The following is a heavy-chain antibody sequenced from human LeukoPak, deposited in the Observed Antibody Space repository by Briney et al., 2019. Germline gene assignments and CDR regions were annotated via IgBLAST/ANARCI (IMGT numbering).Heavy chain of an antibody. CDR2: ISTSSSYI. V-gene: IGHV3-21*01. D-gene: IGHD3-16*02. J-gene: IGHJ4*02. CDR1: GFTFSSYG. Sequence: GGSLRLSCAASGFTFSSYGMSWVRQAPGKGLEWVSSISTSSSYIYYADSVKGRFSISRDNAKNSLYLQMNSLRAEDTAVYYCARLREITFGGVIGIDYWGQGTLVTVSS. CDR3: ARLREITFGGVIGIDY.